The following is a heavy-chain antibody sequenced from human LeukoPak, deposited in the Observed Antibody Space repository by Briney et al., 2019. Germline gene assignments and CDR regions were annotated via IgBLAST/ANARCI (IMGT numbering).Heavy chain of an antibody. D-gene: IGHD5-12*01. CDR2: IYTGGKT. J-gene: IGHJ4*02. Sequence: GGSLRLSCAASGFTVSNTYMTWVRQAPGKGLEWVSLIYTGGKTYYADSVKGRFTISRDNSKNTLYLQMSSLRAGDTAVYYCAREKIVATTYRMDYWGQGTLVTVSS. V-gene: IGHV3-53*05. CDR1: GFTVSNTY. CDR3: AREKIVATTYRMDY.